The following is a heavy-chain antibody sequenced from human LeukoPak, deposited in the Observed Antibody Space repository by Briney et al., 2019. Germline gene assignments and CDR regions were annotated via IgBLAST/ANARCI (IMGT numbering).Heavy chain of an antibody. V-gene: IGHV3-15*01. J-gene: IGHJ5*02. CDR1: GFTFSSYA. CDR2: IKSKTDGGTI. CDR3: TTDSLGFCSSTGCYDNWLDP. D-gene: IGHD2-2*01. Sequence: GGSLRLSCAASGFTFSSYAMSWVRQAPGKGLEWVGRIKSKTDGGTIDYAAPVKGRFTISRDDSKDTLYLQMHSLKTEDTAVYYCTTDSLGFCSSTGCYDNWLDPWGQGTLVTVSS.